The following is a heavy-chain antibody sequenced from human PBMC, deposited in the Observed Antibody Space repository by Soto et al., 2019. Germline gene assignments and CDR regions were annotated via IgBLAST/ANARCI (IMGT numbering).Heavy chain of an antibody. CDR3: ATGLYDSRGDPNFDH. CDR2: INPSGGST. Sequence: RASVKVSCKASGYTFASYYMHWVRQAPGQGLEWMGIINPSGGSTSYAQKFQGRVTMTRDTSTSTVYMELSSLRSEDTAVYYCATGLYDSRGDPNFDHWGQGTRVTVSP. CDR1: GYTFASYY. J-gene: IGHJ4*02. D-gene: IGHD3-22*01. V-gene: IGHV1-46*01.